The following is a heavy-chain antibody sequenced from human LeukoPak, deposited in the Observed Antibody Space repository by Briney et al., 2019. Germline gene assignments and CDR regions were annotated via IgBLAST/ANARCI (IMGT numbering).Heavy chain of an antibody. V-gene: IGHV4-34*01. CDR3: ARDFSRYSYGPHWYFDL. D-gene: IGHD5-18*01. CDR1: GGSFSGYY. CDR2: INHSGST. Sequence: SETLSLTCAVYGGSFSGYYWSWIRQPPGKGLEWIGEINHSGSTNYNPSLKSRVTISVDTSKNQFSLKLSSVTAADTAVYYCARDFSRYSYGPHWYFDLWGRGTLVTVSS. J-gene: IGHJ2*01.